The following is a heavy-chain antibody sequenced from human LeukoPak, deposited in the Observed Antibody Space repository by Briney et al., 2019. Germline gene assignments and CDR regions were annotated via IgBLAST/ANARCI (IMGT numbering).Heavy chain of an antibody. Sequence: ASVKVSCKASGGTFSSYAISWVRQAPGQGLEWMGWINPNSGGTNYAQKFQGRVTMTRDTSISTAYMELSRLRSNDTAVYYCARDRVYCTNGVCYSVFDYWGQGTLVTVSS. CDR2: INPNSGGT. D-gene: IGHD2-8*01. CDR1: GGTFSSYA. V-gene: IGHV1-2*02. J-gene: IGHJ4*02. CDR3: ARDRVYCTNGVCYSVFDY.